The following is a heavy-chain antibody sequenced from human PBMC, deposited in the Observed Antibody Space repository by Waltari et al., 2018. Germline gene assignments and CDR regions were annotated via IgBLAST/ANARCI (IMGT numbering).Heavy chain of an antibody. CDR1: GGSFSGYY. J-gene: IGHJ4*02. Sequence: QVQLQQWGAGLLKPSETLSLTCAVYGGSFSGYYWSWIRQPPGKGLEWIGEINHSGSTNYNPSLKSRVTISVDTAKNQFSLKLSSVTAADTAVYYCARGIKYYYDSSGYYYNGYYFDYWGQGTLVTVSS. D-gene: IGHD3-22*01. V-gene: IGHV4-34*01. CDR2: INHSGST. CDR3: ARGIKYYYDSSGYYYNGYYFDY.